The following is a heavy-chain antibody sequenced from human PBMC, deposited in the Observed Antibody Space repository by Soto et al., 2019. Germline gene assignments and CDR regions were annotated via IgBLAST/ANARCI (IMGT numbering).Heavy chain of an antibody. CDR2: IQSGGTT. J-gene: IGHJ6*03. CDR3: ARDDVLCDGGSCYGVPMDV. D-gene: IGHD2-15*01. CDR1: GFHGRNKY. Sequence: QVVEAGGGFGPAWGSLKPSWCGSGFHGRNKYMSWVRQASREGVEGGSLIQSGGTTYYADSVKGRFTISRDSSENTLHLQMDSLRAGDTAVYYCARDDVLCDGGSCYGVPMDVWGKGTTVTVSS. V-gene: IGHV3-66*01.